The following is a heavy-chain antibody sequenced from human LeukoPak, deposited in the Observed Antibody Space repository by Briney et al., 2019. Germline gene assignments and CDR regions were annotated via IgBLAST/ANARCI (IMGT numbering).Heavy chain of an antibody. D-gene: IGHD1-7*01. J-gene: IGHJ4*02. CDR3: AREDDWNYEDY. CDR1: GFTFSSYS. CDR2: ISSSSSYI. V-gene: IGHV3-21*01. Sequence: GGSLRLSCAASGFTFSSYSMNWVRQAPGKGLEWVSSISSSSSYIYYTDSVKGRFTISRDNAKNSLYLQMNSLRAEDTAIYYCAREDDWNYEDYWGQGTLVTVSS.